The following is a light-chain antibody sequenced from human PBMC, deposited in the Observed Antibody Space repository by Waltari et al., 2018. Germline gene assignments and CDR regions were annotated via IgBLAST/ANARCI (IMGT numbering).Light chain of an antibody. CDR1: QSVGSY. J-gene: IGKJ2*01. V-gene: IGKV3-11*01. CDR3: HQRLIWPYT. Sequence: EIVLTQSPATLSLSPGERATLSCRASQSVGSYLAWYQQKPGQAPRLLIYDASTRSTGIPARCSGSGSGTDFTFTSSSLESEDFVVYYCHQRLIWPYTFGQGTKLEIK. CDR2: DAS.